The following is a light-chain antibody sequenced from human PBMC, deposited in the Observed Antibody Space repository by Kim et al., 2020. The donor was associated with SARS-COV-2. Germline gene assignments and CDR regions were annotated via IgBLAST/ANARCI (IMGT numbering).Light chain of an antibody. J-gene: IGKJ1*01. CDR3: QKYNSDPWT. CDR1: QGITNS. CDR2: AAS. V-gene: IGKV1-27*01. Sequence: DIQMTQSPSSLSVSVGDRVTITCRASQGITNSLAWYQQKPGKVPQPLIYAASALQSGVPSRFSGSGSGTDFTLTISSLQPEDVATYYCQKYNSDPWTFGQGTKVDIK.